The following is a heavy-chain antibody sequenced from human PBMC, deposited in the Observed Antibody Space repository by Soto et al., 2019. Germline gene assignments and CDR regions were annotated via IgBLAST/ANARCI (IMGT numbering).Heavy chain of an antibody. J-gene: IGHJ4*02. CDR3: ARVLPGALYKSQYYFDY. Sequence: SETLSLTCTFSGGSMSSGGGYWRWIRQHPGKGLEWIGYIYYSGSTYYNPSLKSRVTISVDTSKNQFSLKLSSVTATDTAVYYCARVLPGALYKSQYYFDYWGQGTLVTVSS. CDR1: GGSMSSGGGY. CDR2: IYYSGST. V-gene: IGHV4-31*03. D-gene: IGHD7-27*01.